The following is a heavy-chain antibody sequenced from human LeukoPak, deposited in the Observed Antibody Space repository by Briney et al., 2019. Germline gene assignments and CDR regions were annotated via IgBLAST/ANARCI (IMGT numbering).Heavy chain of an antibody. V-gene: IGHV3-48*02. CDR3: ARVWHCTSTSCYDY. D-gene: IGHD2-2*01. CDR1: GFTFSSYS. Sequence: GGSLRLSCVASGFTFSSYSMNWVRQAPGKGLEWVSYISSSSGTIYYADSVRGRFTISRDNAKNSLYLQMNSLRDEDTAVYYCARVWHCTSTSCYDYWGQGTLVTVSS. CDR2: ISSSSGTI. J-gene: IGHJ4*02.